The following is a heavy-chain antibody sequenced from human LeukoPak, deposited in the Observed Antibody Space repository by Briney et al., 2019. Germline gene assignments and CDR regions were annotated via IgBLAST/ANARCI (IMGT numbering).Heavy chain of an antibody. Sequence: GGSLRLSCAASGFTFSNFEMNWVRQAPGKGLEWISYISTSGASTYYADSVKGRFTVSRDNATNSMYLRMDTLRAEDTAVYYCARERGYNYGYSGYYDQWGQGILVTVSS. D-gene: IGHD5-18*01. CDR3: ARERGYNYGYSGYYDQ. V-gene: IGHV3-48*03. CDR1: GFTFSNFE. J-gene: IGHJ4*02. CDR2: ISTSGAST.